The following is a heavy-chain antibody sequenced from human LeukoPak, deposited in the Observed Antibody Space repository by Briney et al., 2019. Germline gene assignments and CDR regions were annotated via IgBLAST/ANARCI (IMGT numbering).Heavy chain of an antibody. CDR1: GFTFSSFA. D-gene: IGHD3-3*01. CDR2: VTGDSGTT. CDR3: AKGWSGYFRSPFDL. Sequence: GGSLRLSCVASGFTFSSFAMNWVRQAPGKGLEWVSVVTGDSGTTHYADSVKGRFTIPRVNSKNTLYLQMSSLRGEDTAVYYCAKGWSGYFRSPFDLWGRGTMVTVSS. J-gene: IGHJ3*01. V-gene: IGHV3-23*01.